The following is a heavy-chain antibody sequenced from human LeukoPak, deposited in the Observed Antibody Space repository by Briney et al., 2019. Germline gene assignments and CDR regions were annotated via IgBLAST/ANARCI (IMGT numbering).Heavy chain of an antibody. D-gene: IGHD3-3*01. CDR3: ARGRVTIFGVVIDYYGMDV. CDR2: MNPNSGNT. J-gene: IGHJ6*02. Sequence: ASVKVSCKASGYTFTSYDINWVRQAPGQGLEWMGWMNPNSGNTGYAQKFQGRVTMTRNTSISTAYMELSSLRSEDTAVYYCARGRVTIFGVVIDYYGMDVWGQGTTVTVSS. CDR1: GYTFTSYD. V-gene: IGHV1-8*01.